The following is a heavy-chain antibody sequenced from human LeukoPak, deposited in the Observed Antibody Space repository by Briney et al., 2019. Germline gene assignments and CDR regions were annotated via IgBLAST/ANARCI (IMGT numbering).Heavy chain of an antibody. CDR1: GYTFTSYY. D-gene: IGHD6-13*01. CDR2: INPSGGST. V-gene: IGHV1-46*01. J-gene: IGHJ4*02. Sequence: ASVKVSCKASGYTFTSYYMHWVRQAPGQGLKWMGIINPSGGSTSYAQKFQGRVTMTRDTSTSTVYMELSSLRSEDTAVYYCARDGVEQQLAPSPTFDYWGQGTLVTVSS. CDR3: ARDGVEQQLAPSPTFDY.